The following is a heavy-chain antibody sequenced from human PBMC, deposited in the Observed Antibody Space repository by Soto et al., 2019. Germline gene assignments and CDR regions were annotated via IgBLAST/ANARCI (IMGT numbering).Heavy chain of an antibody. J-gene: IGHJ6*03. CDR2: INHSGST. Sequence: SETLSLTCAVYGGSFSGYYWSWIRQPPGKGLEWIGEINHSGSTNYNPSLKSRVTISVDTSKNQFSLKLSSVTAADTAVYYCASARGIAAAGHQNRPYYYYYYMDVWGKGTTVTVSS. CDR3: ASARGIAAAGHQNRPYYYYYYMDV. CDR1: GGSFSGYY. V-gene: IGHV4-34*01. D-gene: IGHD6-13*01.